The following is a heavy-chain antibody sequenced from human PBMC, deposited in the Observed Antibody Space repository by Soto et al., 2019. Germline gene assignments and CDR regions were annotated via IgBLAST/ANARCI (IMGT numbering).Heavy chain of an antibody. D-gene: IGHD6-13*01. V-gene: IGHV4-59*01. CDR3: ASIAAAGDVTFDY. Sequence: SETLSLTCTVSGGSISSYYWSWIRQPPGKGLEWIGYIYYSGSTNYNPSLKSRVTISVDTSKNQFSLKLSSVTAADTAVYYCASIAAAGDVTFDYWGQGTLVTVSS. J-gene: IGHJ4*02. CDR2: IYYSGST. CDR1: GGSISSYY.